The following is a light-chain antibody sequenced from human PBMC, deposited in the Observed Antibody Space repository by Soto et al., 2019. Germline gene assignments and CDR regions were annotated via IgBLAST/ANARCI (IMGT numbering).Light chain of an antibody. Sequence: QSALTQPASVSGSPGQSITISCTGTSSDVGGYNYVSWYQQHPGKAPKLMIYEVSNRPSGVSNRFSGSKSGNTASLTISGLQAEDEADYYCSSYTSSSTPYYVFGTGNKLTVL. CDR2: EVS. V-gene: IGLV2-14*01. J-gene: IGLJ1*01. CDR1: SSDVGGYNY. CDR3: SSYTSSSTPYYV.